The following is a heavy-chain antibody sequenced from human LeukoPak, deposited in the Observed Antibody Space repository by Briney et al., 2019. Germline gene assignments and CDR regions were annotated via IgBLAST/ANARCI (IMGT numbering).Heavy chain of an antibody. J-gene: IGHJ3*02. CDR1: GYTFTSYD. D-gene: IGHD6-19*01. Sequence: ASVKVSCKASGYTFTSYDINWVRQATGQGLEWMGWMNPNSGNTGYAQKFQGRVTMTRNTSISTAYMELSSLRSEDTAVYYCARVPRIAVADDDAFGIWGQGTMVTVSS. CDR2: MNPNSGNT. V-gene: IGHV1-8*01. CDR3: ARVPRIAVADDDAFGI.